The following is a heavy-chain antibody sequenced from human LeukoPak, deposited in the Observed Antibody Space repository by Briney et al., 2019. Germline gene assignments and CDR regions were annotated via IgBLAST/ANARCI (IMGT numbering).Heavy chain of an antibody. CDR3: AGPLYGDYTLFDS. J-gene: IGHJ4*02. CDR1: GFPFNSYE. Sequence: PGGSLRLSCAASGFPFNSYEMNWVRQAPGKGLEWVSYISSSGSSIYYADSLKGRFTISRDNAKNSLYLQMNSLRAEDTAVYYCAGPLYGDYTLFDSWGQGTLVTVSS. CDR2: ISSSGSSI. D-gene: IGHD4-17*01. V-gene: IGHV3-48*03.